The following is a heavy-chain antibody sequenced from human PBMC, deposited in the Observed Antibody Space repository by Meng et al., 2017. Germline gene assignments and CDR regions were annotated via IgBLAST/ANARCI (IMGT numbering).Heavy chain of an antibody. Sequence: QVQLQQGGAGLLKPSETPALTFAVYGGSFSGYYWSWIRQPPGKGLEWIGEINHSGSTNYNPSLKSRVTISVDTSKNQFSLKLSSVTAADTAVYYCARRGIAARPFYYWGQGTLVTVSS. CDR2: INHSGST. D-gene: IGHD6-6*01. CDR1: GGSFSGYY. J-gene: IGHJ4*02. V-gene: IGHV4-34*01. CDR3: ARRGIAARPFYY.